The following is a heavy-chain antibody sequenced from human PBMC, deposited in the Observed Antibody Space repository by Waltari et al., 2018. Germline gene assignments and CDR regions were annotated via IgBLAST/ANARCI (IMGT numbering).Heavy chain of an antibody. CDR2: INPNGGST. J-gene: IGHJ4*02. D-gene: IGHD2-15*01. CDR3: ARGFCIGGSCYLVDY. Sequence: QVQLVQSGAEVKKPGASVKVSCKASGYTFITYYMHWVRQAPGQGLEWMGIINPNGGSTSYAQKFQGRVTMTRDTSTSTVYMELSSLRSEDTAAYYCARGFCIGGSCYLVDYWGQGTLVTVSS. CDR1: GYTFITYY. V-gene: IGHV1-46*01.